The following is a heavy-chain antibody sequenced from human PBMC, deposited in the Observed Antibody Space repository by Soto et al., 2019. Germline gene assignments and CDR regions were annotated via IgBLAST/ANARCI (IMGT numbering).Heavy chain of an antibody. J-gene: IGHJ1*01. V-gene: IGHV2-5*02. CDR3: AHRPPYGDSQYFQH. CDR2: IYWDDDK. CDR1: GFSLSTSGVG. D-gene: IGHD4-17*01. Sequence: QITLKESGPTLVKPTQTLTLTCTFSGFSLSTSGVGVGWIRQPPGKALEWLALIYWDDDKLYSPSLKSRLTITKDTSKNQVVLTMTNMDPVDTATYYCAHRPPYGDSQYFQHWGQGTLVTVSS.